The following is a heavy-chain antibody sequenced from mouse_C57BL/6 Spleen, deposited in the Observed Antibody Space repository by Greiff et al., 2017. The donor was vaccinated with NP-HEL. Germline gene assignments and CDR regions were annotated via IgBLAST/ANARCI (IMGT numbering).Heavy chain of an antibody. CDR3: ARRGKRGDYFDY. V-gene: IGHV1-64*01. CDR1: GYTFTSYW. CDR2: IHPNSGST. Sequence: QVQLQQPGAELVKPGASVKLSCKASGYTFTSYWMHWVKQRPGQGLEWIGMIHPNSGSTNYNEKFKSKATLTVDKSSSTAYMQLSSLTSEDSAVYDCARRGKRGDYFDYWGQGTTLTVSS. J-gene: IGHJ2*01.